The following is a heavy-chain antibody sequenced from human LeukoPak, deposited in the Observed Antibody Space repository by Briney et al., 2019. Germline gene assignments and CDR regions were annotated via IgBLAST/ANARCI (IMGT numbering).Heavy chain of an antibody. D-gene: IGHD6-19*01. CDR1: GGSISSYY. CDR2: IYYSGST. V-gene: IGHV4-59*08. Sequence: SETLSLTCTVSGGSISSYYWSSIRQPPGKGLEWIGYIYYSGSTNYNPSLKSRVTISVDTSKNQFSLKLSSVTAADTAVYYCARAGIAVAGTPFDYWGQGTLVTVSS. CDR3: ARAGIAVAGTPFDY. J-gene: IGHJ4*02.